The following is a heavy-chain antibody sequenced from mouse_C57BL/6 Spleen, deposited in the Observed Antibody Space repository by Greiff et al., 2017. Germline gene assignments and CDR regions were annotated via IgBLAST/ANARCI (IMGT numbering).Heavy chain of an antibody. V-gene: IGHV1-69*01. CDR2: IDPSDSYT. CDR3: ARGNYYGSRYFDY. CDR1: GYTFTSYW. D-gene: IGHD1-1*01. Sequence: VQLQQSGAELVMPGASVKLSCKASGYTFTSYWMHWVKQRPGHGLEWIGEIDPSDSYTNYNQKFKGKSTLTVDKSSSPAYMQLSSLTSEDSAVYYYARGNYYGSRYFDYWGQGTTLTVSS. J-gene: IGHJ2*01.